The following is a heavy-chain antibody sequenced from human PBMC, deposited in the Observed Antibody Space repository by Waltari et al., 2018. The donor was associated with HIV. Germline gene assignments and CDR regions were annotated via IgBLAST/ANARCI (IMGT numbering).Heavy chain of an antibody. V-gene: IGHV1-24*01. D-gene: IGHD2-15*01. CDR1: GYTLSELS. Sequence: QVPLVQSGAEVKKPGASVKVSCKVSGYTLSELSIQWVRQAPGKGLEWMGGFDPEQGKTIYAQNFQGRVTMTEDAATDTAYMELSSLRSEDTAVYYCTTEGLYCSGGTCYSRFDPWGQGTLVTVSS. CDR2: FDPEQGKT. J-gene: IGHJ5*02. CDR3: TTEGLYCSGGTCYSRFDP.